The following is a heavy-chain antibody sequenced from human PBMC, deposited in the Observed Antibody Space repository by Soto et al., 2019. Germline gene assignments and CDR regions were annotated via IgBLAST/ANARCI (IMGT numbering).Heavy chain of an antibody. CDR2: IIPVYGTP. D-gene: IGHD2-15*01. J-gene: IGHJ6*02. V-gene: IGHV1-69*01. CDR1: GGTFNKYA. Sequence: QVQLEQSGAEVKKPGSSLKVSCKATGGTFNKYAISWVRQAPGQGLEWMAGIIPVYGTPNYAQTLQDRVTIYADESTTTAYMEVNSLTSEDTAIYYCSIVTAYGMDVWGPGTTVIVSS. CDR3: SIVTAYGMDV.